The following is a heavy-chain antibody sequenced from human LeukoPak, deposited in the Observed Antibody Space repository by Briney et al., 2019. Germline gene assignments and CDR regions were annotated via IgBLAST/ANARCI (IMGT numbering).Heavy chain of an antibody. D-gene: IGHD6-13*01. CDR3: AQQAAGYY. Sequence: PGGALRLSCAASGFTFSSYGMHWVRQAPGKGLEWVAVISYYGSNKYYADSVKGRFTISRDNSKNTLDLQMNSLRAEDTAVYYCAQQAAGYYWGQGTLVTVSS. CDR1: GFTFSSYG. V-gene: IGHV3-30*03. CDR2: ISYYGSNK. J-gene: IGHJ4*02.